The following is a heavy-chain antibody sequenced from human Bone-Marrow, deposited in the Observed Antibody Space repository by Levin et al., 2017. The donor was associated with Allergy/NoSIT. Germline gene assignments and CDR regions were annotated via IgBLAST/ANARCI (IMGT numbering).Heavy chain of an antibody. CDR3: AKAADYYGSGSFGYFDL. D-gene: IGHD3-10*01. V-gene: IGHV3-23*01. CDR1: GFRFNTYA. J-gene: IGHJ2*01. CDR2: ISGDGAIT. Sequence: PGGSLRLSCAASGFRFNTYAMSWVRQAPGKGLEWVSTISGDGAITYYADSVKGRFTVSRDNSKNTLYLQMNSLRAEDTAICYCAKAADYYGSGSFGYFDLWGRGTLVTVSS.